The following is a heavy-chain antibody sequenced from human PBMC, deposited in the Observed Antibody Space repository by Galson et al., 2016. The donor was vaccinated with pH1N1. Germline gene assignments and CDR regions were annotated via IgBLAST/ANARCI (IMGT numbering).Heavy chain of an antibody. J-gene: IGHJ5*02. CDR1: GGSISSDY. D-gene: IGHD3-10*01. Sequence: LSLTCTVSGGSISSDYWSWIRQPAGKGLEWIGRIYTSGSTNYNPSVESRVTMSVDTSKNQFSLKLSSVTAADTAVYYCARTLWFGELGNWFDPWGQGTLVTVSS. V-gene: IGHV4-4*07. CDR3: ARTLWFGELGNWFDP. CDR2: IYTSGST.